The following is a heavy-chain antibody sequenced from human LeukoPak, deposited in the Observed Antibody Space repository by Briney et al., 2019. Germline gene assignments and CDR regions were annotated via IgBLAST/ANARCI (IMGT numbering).Heavy chain of an antibody. J-gene: IGHJ5*02. CDR1: GFTVSSNY. Sequence: PGGSLRLSCAASGFTVSSNYMSWLRPAPGKGLEWVSVLYSGGSTYYADSVKGRFTISSDNSKNTLYLQMNRLVAEDTAVYYCARSELFDGWFDPWGQGTLVTVSS. V-gene: IGHV3-66*01. CDR2: LYSGGST. D-gene: IGHD3-10*01. CDR3: ARSELFDGWFDP.